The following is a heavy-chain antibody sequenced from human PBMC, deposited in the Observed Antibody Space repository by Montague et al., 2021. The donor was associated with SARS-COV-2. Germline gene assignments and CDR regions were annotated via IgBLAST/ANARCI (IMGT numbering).Heavy chain of an antibody. J-gene: IGHJ4*02. CDR3: AKDINRGIQLWHTTGSFDY. D-gene: IGHD5-18*01. CDR2: ITWNSGSL. V-gene: IGHV3-9*01. Sequence: SLRLSCAASGFTLDDYAMHWVRQAPGKGLEWVSGITWNSGSLGYADSVXGLFTISRDNAKNSLYLQMNSLRAEDTALYYCAKDINRGIQLWHTTGSFDYWGQGTLVTVSS. CDR1: GFTLDDYA.